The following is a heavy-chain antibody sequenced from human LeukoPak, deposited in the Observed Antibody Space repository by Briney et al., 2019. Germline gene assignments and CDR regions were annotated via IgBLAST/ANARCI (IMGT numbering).Heavy chain of an antibody. CDR3: ATPGGWYRMYYFDY. J-gene: IGHJ4*02. CDR2: FDPEDCET. CDR1: GYTLTELS. V-gene: IGHV1-24*01. D-gene: IGHD6-19*01. Sequence: ASVKVSCKVSGYTLTELSMHWVRQAPGKGLEWVGGFDPEDCETIYAQKFQGRVTMTEDTSTDTAYMELSSLRSEDTAVYYCATPGGWYRMYYFDYWGQGTLVTVSS.